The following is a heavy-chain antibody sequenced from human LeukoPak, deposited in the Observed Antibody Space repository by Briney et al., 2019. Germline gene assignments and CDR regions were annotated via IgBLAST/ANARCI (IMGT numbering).Heavy chain of an antibody. CDR2: IYSGGST. Sequence: GGSLRLSCAASGFTVSSNYMSWVRQAPGKGLEWISVIYSGGSTYYADSEKGRFTISRDNSKNTLYLQMNSLRAEDTAVYYCAREECAAGSSTSCYSHYYYYKDVWGKGTTVTVSS. CDR3: AREECAAGSSTSCYSHYYYYKDV. J-gene: IGHJ6*03. D-gene: IGHD2-2*01. CDR1: GFTVSSNY. V-gene: IGHV3-53*01.